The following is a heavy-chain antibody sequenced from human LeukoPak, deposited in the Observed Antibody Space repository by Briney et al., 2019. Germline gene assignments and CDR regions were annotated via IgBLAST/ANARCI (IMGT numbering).Heavy chain of an antibody. D-gene: IGHD5-24*01. CDR2: IYYSGST. CDR3: ARVEDGLSIDY. J-gene: IGHJ4*02. CDR1: GGSISSYH. Sequence: PSETLSLTCTVSGGSISSYHWSWIRQPPGKGLEWIGYIYYSGSTNYNPSLKSRVTISVDTSKNQFSLKLSSVTAADTAVYYCARVEDGLSIDYWGQGTLVTVSS. V-gene: IGHV4-59*01.